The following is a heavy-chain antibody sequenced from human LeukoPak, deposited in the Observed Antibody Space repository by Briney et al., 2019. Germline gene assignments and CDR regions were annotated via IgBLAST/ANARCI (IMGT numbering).Heavy chain of an antibody. CDR1: GFTFDDYA. CDR3: AKEFGEGSFDY. V-gene: IGHV3-9*01. Sequence: GRSLRLSCAASGFTFDDYAMHWVRQAPGKGLEWVPDISWNSGSIGYADSVKGRFTISRDNAKNSLYLQMNSLRAEDTALYYCAKEFGEGSFDYWGQGTLVTVSS. CDR2: ISWNSGSI. J-gene: IGHJ4*02. D-gene: IGHD3-10*01.